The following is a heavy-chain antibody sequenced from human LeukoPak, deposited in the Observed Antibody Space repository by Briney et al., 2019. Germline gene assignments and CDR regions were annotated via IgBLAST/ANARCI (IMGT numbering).Heavy chain of an antibody. CDR3: ARAPTSIAARRTPRDAFDI. CDR2: IYYSGST. V-gene: IGHV4-31*03. Sequence: SQTLSLTCTVSGGSISSGGYYWSWIHQHPGKGLEWIGYIYYSGSTYYNPSLKSRVTISVDPSKNQFSLKLSSVTAADTAVYYCARAPTSIAARRTPRDAFDIWGQGTMVTVSS. D-gene: IGHD6-6*01. J-gene: IGHJ3*02. CDR1: GGSISSGGYY.